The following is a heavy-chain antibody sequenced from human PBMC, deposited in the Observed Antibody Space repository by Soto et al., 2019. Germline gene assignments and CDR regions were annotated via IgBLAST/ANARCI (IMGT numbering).Heavy chain of an antibody. Sequence: GGSLRLSCAASGFTFSNAWMSWVRQAPGKGLEWVGRIKSKTDGGTTDYAAPVKGRFTISRDDSKNTLYLQMNSLKTEDTAVYYCTTLSRTYYYYYGMDVWGQGXTVTVYS. CDR3: TTLSRTYYYYYGMDV. CDR1: GFTFSNAW. J-gene: IGHJ6*02. V-gene: IGHV3-15*01. D-gene: IGHD3-3*02. CDR2: IKSKTDGGTT.